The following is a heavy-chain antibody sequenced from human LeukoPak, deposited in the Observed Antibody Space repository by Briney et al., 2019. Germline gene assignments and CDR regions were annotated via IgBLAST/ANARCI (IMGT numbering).Heavy chain of an antibody. CDR3: VKDIVPYDSIWGPFDF. V-gene: IGHV3-64D*06. CDR1: GFTFSVYA. J-gene: IGHJ4*02. Sequence: PGGSLRLSCSPSGFTFSVYAMYWVRQTPGKGLEYVSSIGGDESSPYYADSVKGRFTISRDNSKNTLYLQMSSLRTEDTALYYCVKDIVPYDSIWGPFDFWGQGTLVTVSS. CDR2: IGGDESSP. D-gene: IGHD3-16*01.